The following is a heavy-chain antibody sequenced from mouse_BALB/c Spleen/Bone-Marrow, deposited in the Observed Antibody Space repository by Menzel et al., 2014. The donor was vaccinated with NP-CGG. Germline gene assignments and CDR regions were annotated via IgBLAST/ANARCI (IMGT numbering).Heavy chain of an antibody. CDR3: ARGGDSSGYFDV. Sequence: SGPELVKPGALVKISCKASGYSFTNYDINWVKQRPGQGLEWIGWIYPGDGSTKYNERFKGKATLTADKSSSTPYMQLSSLASENSAFYFCARGGDSSGYFDVWGAGTTVTVSS. CDR1: GYSFTNYD. D-gene: IGHD2-3*01. V-gene: IGHV1S33*01. CDR2: IYPGDGST. J-gene: IGHJ1*01.